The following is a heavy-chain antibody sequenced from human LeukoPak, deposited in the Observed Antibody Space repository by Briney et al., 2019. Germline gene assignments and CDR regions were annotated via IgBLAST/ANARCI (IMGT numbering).Heavy chain of an antibody. J-gene: IGHJ3*02. CDR1: GYTFTGYY. V-gene: IGHV1-2*02. Sequence: ASVKVSCKASGYTFTGYYMHWVRQAPGQGLEWMGWINPNSGGTNYAQKFQGRVTMTRDTSISTAYMELSRLRSDDTAVYYRARRVWNDGGSAFDIWGQGTMVTVSS. CDR3: ARRVWNDGGSAFDI. D-gene: IGHD1-1*01. CDR2: INPNSGGT.